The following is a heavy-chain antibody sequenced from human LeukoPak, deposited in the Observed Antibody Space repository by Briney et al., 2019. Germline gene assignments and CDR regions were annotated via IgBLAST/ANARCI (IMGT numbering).Heavy chain of an antibody. CDR3: AELGITVIGGV. D-gene: IGHD3-10*02. CDR1: GFTFNSYG. CDR2: ISYDGNDK. J-gene: IGHJ6*04. Sequence: GGSLRLSCAASGFTFNSYGMHWVRQAPGKGLEWVAVISYDGNDKFYRDSVKGRFTISRDNAKNSLYLQMSSLRAEDTAVYYCAELGITVIGGVWGKGTTVTISS. V-gene: IGHV3-30*18.